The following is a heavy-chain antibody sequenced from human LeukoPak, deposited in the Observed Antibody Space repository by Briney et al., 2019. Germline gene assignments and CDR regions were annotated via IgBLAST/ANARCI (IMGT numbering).Heavy chain of an antibody. D-gene: IGHD3-10*01. Sequence: GGSLRLSRAASGFTFSSYWMHWVRQAPGKGLVWVSRINSDGSSTSYADSVKGRFTISRDNAKNSLYLQMNSLRAEDTALYYCAREARLTGSGSYPYNWFDPWGQGTLVTVSS. V-gene: IGHV3-74*01. J-gene: IGHJ5*02. CDR2: INSDGSST. CDR3: AREARLTGSGSYPYNWFDP. CDR1: GFTFSSYW.